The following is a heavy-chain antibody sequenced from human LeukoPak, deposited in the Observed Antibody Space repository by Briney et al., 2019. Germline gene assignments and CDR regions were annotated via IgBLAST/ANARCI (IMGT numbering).Heavy chain of an antibody. D-gene: IGHD5-24*01. CDR2: IYTSGTS. J-gene: IGHJ4*02. CDR1: GASISSDTYY. V-gene: IGHV4-61*02. Sequence: SETLSLTCTVSGASISSDTYYWTWIRQPARKGLEWIGRIYTSGTSNYNPSLKSRVTISVDTSRNHFSLKLTSVTAADTAVYYCARGPGGYRSPSFDYWGQGILVTVSS. CDR3: ARGPGGYRSPSFDY.